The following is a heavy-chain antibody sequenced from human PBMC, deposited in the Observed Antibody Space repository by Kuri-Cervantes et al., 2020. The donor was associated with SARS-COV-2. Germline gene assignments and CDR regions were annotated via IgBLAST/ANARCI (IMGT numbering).Heavy chain of an antibody. CDR1: GYTFTSYD. CDR3: AKDPKLWPQAYFDY. V-gene: IGHV1-8*03. CDR2: MNPNSGNT. J-gene: IGHJ4*02. D-gene: IGHD5-18*01. Sequence: ASVKVSCKASGYTFTSYDINWVRQATGQGLEWMGWMNPNSGNTGYAQKFQGRVTITRNTSISTAYMELSSLRSEDTAVYYCAKDPKLWPQAYFDYWGQGTLVTVSS.